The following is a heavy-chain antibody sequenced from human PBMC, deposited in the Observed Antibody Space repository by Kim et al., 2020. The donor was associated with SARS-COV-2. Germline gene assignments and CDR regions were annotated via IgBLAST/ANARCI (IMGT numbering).Heavy chain of an antibody. D-gene: IGHD6-13*01. J-gene: IGHJ4*02. V-gene: IGHV6-1*01. Sequence: VSVKSRIVINPDTTKNQFSLQLNSVTPEDTAVYYCARESGGYSSSWYLSYWGQGTLVTVSS. CDR3: ARESGGYSSSWYLSY.